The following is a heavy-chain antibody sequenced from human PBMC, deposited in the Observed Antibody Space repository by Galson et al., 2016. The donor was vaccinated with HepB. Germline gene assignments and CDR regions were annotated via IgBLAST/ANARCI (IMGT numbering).Heavy chain of an antibody. V-gene: IGHV3-48*02. CDR3: ARDFSDFWSPIMDT. D-gene: IGHD3-3*01. J-gene: IGHJ4*02. CDR2: ISRISRKI. CDR1: GFTFSSYS. Sequence: SLRLSCAASGFTFSSYSMSWVRQAPGRGLEWVSYISRISRKIYYADSVKGRFTISRDNAKNSLFLQMNTLRDEDTAVYYCARDFSDFWSPIMDTWGQGTLVTVSS.